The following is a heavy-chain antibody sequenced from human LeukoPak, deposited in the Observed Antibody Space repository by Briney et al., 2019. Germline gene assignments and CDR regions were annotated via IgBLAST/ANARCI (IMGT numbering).Heavy chain of an antibody. CDR2: FDPEDGET. J-gene: IGHJ6*03. CDR3: ATGAGIAARRYYYYYMDV. V-gene: IGHV1-24*01. Sequence: ASVKVSCKVSGYTLTELSMLWVRQAPGKGLEWMGGFDPEDGETIYAQKFQGRVTITEDTSTDTAYMELSSLRSEDTAVYYYATGAGIAARRYYYYYMDVWGKGTTVTVSS. CDR1: GYTLTELS. D-gene: IGHD6-6*01.